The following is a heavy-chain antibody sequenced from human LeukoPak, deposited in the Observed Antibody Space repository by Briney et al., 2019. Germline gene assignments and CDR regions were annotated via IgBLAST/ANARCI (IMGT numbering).Heavy chain of an antibody. V-gene: IGHV4-4*09. J-gene: IGHJ4*02. Sequence: PSETLSLTCTVSGGSISSYFWSWIRQPPGKGLEWIGYIYSTGRSNYSPPLASRATISIDTSKSHFSLRLTSVTAADTAVYYCAREYSNSWYYFDYWGQGTLVTVSS. CDR1: GGSISSYF. CDR2: IYSTGRS. CDR3: AREYSNSWYYFDY. D-gene: IGHD6-13*01.